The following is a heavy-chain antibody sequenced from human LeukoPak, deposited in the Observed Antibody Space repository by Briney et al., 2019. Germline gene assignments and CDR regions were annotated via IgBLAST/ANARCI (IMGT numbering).Heavy chain of an antibody. Sequence: GGSLRLSCAASGFTFSSYEMNWVRQAPGKGLEWVSYISSSGSTIYYADSVKGRLTISRDNAKNSLYLQMNSLRAEDTAVYYCARDQAAAGTMDYWGQGTLVTVSS. V-gene: IGHV3-48*03. D-gene: IGHD6-13*01. J-gene: IGHJ4*02. CDR3: ARDQAAAGTMDY. CDR2: ISSSGSTI. CDR1: GFTFSSYE.